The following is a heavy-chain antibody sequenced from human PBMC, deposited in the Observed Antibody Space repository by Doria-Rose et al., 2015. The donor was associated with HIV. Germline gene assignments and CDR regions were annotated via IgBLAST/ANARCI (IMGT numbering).Heavy chain of an antibody. CDR3: ARVLSGTYDY. V-gene: IGHV4-59*01. D-gene: IGHD1-26*01. CDR2: IFYTGST. CDR1: GGSISHYY. J-gene: IGHJ4*02. Sequence: QVQLVQSGPGLVKSSETLSLTCSVSGGSISHYYWSWIRQPPGKGLEYIGDIFYTGSTNYSPSLKSRVSISIDTSKNKFSLRLSSVTAADTAVYYCARVLSGTYDYWGQGTLVTVSS.